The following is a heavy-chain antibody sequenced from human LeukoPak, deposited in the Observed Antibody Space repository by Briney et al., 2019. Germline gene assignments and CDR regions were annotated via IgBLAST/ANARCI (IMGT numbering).Heavy chain of an antibody. Sequence: GGSLRLFYAASGFTFSSYWMSWVRQAPGKGLEWVANIKQDGSEKYYVDSVKGRFTISRDNAKNSLYLQMNSLRAEDTAVYYCARDTPWDYYDSSGPNSDYGMDVWGQGTTVTVSS. D-gene: IGHD3-22*01. CDR1: GFTFSSYW. CDR3: ARDTPWDYYDSSGPNSDYGMDV. J-gene: IGHJ6*02. V-gene: IGHV3-7*01. CDR2: IKQDGSEK.